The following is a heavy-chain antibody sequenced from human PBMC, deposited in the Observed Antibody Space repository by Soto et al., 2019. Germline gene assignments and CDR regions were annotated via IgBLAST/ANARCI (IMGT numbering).Heavy chain of an antibody. D-gene: IGHD3-22*01. CDR1: GFTFGDYG. Sequence: GGSLRLSCTASGFTFGDYGLSWVRQAPGKGLEWVGFIRSKAYRGTTAYAASVKGRFIISRDDATTIAYLQMNSLKTEDTAVYYCSRDKGNYYDSATSAFELWGQGTMVTVSS. J-gene: IGHJ3*01. CDR3: SRDKGNYYDSATSAFEL. CDR2: IRSKAYRGTT. V-gene: IGHV3-49*04.